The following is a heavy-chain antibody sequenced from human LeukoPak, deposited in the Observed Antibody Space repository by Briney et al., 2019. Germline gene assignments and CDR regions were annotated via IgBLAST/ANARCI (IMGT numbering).Heavy chain of an antibody. CDR3: ARDGRTPHSSSWLLDY. V-gene: IGHV3-66*01. D-gene: IGHD6-13*01. Sequence: GGSLRLSCAASGFIVSSNYMNWVRQTPEKGLEWVSVIYSGGLTYYADSVKGRFTISRDNSKNTVYLQMNSLRAEDTAVYYCARDGRTPHSSSWLLDYWGQGTLVTVSS. CDR2: IYSGGLT. J-gene: IGHJ4*02. CDR1: GFIVSSNY.